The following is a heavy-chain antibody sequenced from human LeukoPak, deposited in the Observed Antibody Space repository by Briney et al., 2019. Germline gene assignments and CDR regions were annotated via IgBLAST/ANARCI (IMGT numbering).Heavy chain of an antibody. J-gene: IGHJ4*02. CDR3: ARGYVYSYDY. V-gene: IGHV3-13*01. CDR1: GFTFSSYD. CDR2: IGTAGDA. Sequence: GWSLRLSCAASGFTFSSYDMHWVRQLTGKGLEWVSAIGTAGDAYYPGTVKGRFTISRENAKSSLYLQMNSLRAGDTAVYYCARGYVYSYDYWGQGIMVTVSS. D-gene: IGHD3-16*01.